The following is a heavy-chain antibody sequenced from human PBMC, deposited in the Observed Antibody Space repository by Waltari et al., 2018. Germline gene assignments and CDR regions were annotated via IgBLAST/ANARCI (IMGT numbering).Heavy chain of an antibody. CDR2: IYTSGST. D-gene: IGHD3-10*01. CDR3: ARVPPRGSGSHDY. J-gene: IGHJ4*02. CDR1: GGSISSGSYY. V-gene: IGHV4-61*02. Sequence: QVQLQESGPGLVKPSQTLSLTCTVSGGSISSGSYYWSWIRQPAGKGLEWIGRIYTSGSTNYNPSLKSRVTISVDTSKNQFSLKLSSVTAADTAVYYCARVPPRGSGSHDYWGQGTLVTVSS.